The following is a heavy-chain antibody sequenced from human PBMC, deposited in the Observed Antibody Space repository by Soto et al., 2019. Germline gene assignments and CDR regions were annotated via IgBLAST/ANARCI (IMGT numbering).Heavy chain of an antibody. D-gene: IGHD3-22*01. J-gene: IGHJ4*02. CDR1: GDSISSYY. CDR2: LYYGRSA. Sequence: QVQLQESGPGLVKPSETLSLTCAVSGDSISSYYCMWIRQPPGKGLESIGYLYYGRSANYNPSLKGPVTFSVDTSTNQCSLTLSSMPAAASAVYYCALRSMAVVPEYWGQGTLVTVSS. CDR3: ALRSMAVVPEY. V-gene: IGHV4-59*01.